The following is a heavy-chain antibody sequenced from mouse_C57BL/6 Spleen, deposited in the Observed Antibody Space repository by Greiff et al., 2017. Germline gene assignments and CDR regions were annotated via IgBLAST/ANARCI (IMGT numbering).Heavy chain of an antibody. V-gene: IGHV1-42*01. CDR1: GYSFTGYY. CDR3: ARRTAHATYFDY. CDR2: INPSTGGT. D-gene: IGHD3-2*02. J-gene: IGHJ2*01. Sequence: EVQLQESGPELVKPGASVKISCKASGYSFTGYYMNWVKQSPEKSLEWIGEINPSTGGTTYNQKFKAKATLTVDKSSSTAYMQLKSLTSEDSAVYYCARRTAHATYFDYWGQGTTLTVST.